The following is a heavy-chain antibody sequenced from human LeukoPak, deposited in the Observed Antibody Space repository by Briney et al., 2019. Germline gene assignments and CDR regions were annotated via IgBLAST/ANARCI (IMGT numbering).Heavy chain of an antibody. D-gene: IGHD3-16*01. J-gene: IGHJ4*02. Sequence: SETLSLTCTVSGGSISSSSYYCCRIRQPPGKGLEWIGSVYHSGSIYYNPSLKSRVTISVDTSKNQFSLKLSSVTAADTAVYYCARPPGEWGKFDYWGQGTLVTVSS. CDR3: ARPPGEWGKFDY. V-gene: IGHV4-39*07. CDR1: GGSISSSSYY. CDR2: VYHSGSI.